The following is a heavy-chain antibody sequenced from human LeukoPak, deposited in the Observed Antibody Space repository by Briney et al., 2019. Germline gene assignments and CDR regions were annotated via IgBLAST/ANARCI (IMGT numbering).Heavy chain of an antibody. D-gene: IGHD4-17*01. V-gene: IGHV3-74*01. Sequence: GGSLRLSCAASGFTFNTYWMHWVRQAPGKGLVGVSRINADGSSTRYADSVKGRFTISRDNAKNTLYLQMNSLRAEDTAVYYCARGVNGDSRFDPWGQGTLVTVSS. J-gene: IGHJ5*02. CDR2: INADGSST. CDR3: ARGVNGDSRFDP. CDR1: GFTFNTYW.